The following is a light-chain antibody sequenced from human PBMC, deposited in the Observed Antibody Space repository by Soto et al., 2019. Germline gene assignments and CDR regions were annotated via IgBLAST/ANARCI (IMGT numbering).Light chain of an antibody. CDR1: QSVSSRY. CDR2: GAS. J-gene: IGKJ5*01. CDR3: QHYGRSPPII. V-gene: IGKV3-20*01. Sequence: EIVLTQSPGTLSLSPGERATLSCRASQSVSSRYLAWYQQKLGQAPRLLIYGASSRATGTPDRFSGRGSGTDFTLTISRVEPEDFAVYYCQHYGRSPPIIFGQGTRLEFK.